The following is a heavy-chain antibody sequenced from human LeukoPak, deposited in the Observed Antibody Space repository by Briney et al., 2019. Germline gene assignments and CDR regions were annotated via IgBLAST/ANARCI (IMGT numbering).Heavy chain of an antibody. D-gene: IGHD6-13*01. Sequence: GSLRLSCAASGFTFSSYSMNWVRQAPGKGLEWVSSISSSSSYIYYADSVKGRFTISRDNAKNSLYLQMNSLRAEDTAVYYCARDHDSSSCPYFDYWGQGTLVTVSS. V-gene: IGHV3-21*01. CDR3: ARDHDSSSCPYFDY. CDR1: GFTFSSYS. J-gene: IGHJ4*02. CDR2: ISSSSSYI.